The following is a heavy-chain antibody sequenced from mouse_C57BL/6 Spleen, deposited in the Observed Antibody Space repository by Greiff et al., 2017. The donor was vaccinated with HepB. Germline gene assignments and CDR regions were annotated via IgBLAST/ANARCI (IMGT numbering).Heavy chain of an antibody. CDR1: GYTFTSYW. J-gene: IGHJ2*01. D-gene: IGHD2-4*01. Sequence: QVQLQQPGAELVKPGASVKMSCKASGYTFTSYWITWVKQRPGQGLEWIGDIYPGSGSTNYNEKFKSKATLTVDTSSSTAYMQLSSLTSEDSAVYYCARGGYYDYDFDDWGQGTTLTVSS. V-gene: IGHV1-55*01. CDR2: IYPGSGST. CDR3: ARGGYYDYDFDD.